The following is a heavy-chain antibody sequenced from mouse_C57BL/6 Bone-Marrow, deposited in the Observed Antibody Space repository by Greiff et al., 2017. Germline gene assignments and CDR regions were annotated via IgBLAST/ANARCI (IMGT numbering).Heavy chain of an antibody. D-gene: IGHD1-1*01. Sequence: QVQLQQPGAELVKPGASVKLSCKASGYTFTSYWMHWVQLSPGQGLEWIGMIHPNSGSTNYNEKFKSKATLTVDKSSSTAYMQLSSLTSEDSAVYYCARSRLLRLYYVDYWGQGTTLTVSS. V-gene: IGHV1-64*01. CDR2: IHPNSGST. CDR1: GYTFTSYW. J-gene: IGHJ2*01. CDR3: ARSRLLRLYYVDY.